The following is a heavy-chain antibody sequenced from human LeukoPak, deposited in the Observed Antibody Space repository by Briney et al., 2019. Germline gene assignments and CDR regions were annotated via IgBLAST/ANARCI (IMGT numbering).Heavy chain of an antibody. CDR2: IYYSGST. J-gene: IGHJ5*02. Sequence: SETLSLTCTVSGGSISSYYWSWIRQPPGKGLEWIGYIYYSGSTNYNPSLKSRVTISVDTSKNQFSLKLSSVTAADTAVYYCARGVSLLWFGDVRWFDPWGQGTLVTVSS. CDR3: ARGVSLLWFGDVRWFDP. V-gene: IGHV4-59*01. CDR1: GGSISSYY. D-gene: IGHD3-10*01.